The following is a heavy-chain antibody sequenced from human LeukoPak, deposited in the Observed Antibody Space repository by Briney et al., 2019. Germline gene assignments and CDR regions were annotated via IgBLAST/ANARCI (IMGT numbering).Heavy chain of an antibody. Sequence: PSETLSLTCTVSGGSMSSFYWSWIRQPAGKGLEWIGRIYTSGSTNSNSNPSLKSRVTMSVDTSKNQFSLNLTSVTAADTAVYYCATRAYYYGSGSYPDYWGQGTLVTVSS. CDR2: IYTSGSTNS. J-gene: IGHJ4*02. CDR3: ATRAYYYGSGSYPDY. CDR1: GGSMSSFY. V-gene: IGHV4-4*07. D-gene: IGHD3-10*01.